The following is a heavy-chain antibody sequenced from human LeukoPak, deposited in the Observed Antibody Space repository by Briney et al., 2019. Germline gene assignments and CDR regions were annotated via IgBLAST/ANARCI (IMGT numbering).Heavy chain of an antibody. D-gene: IGHD5-24*01. J-gene: IGHJ6*02. CDR1: GFTFSSYA. CDR2: ISYDGSNK. V-gene: IGHV3-30-3*01. CDR3: AGDRDGPLGHYYYYGMDV. Sequence: GGSLRLSCAASGFTFSSYAMHWVRQAPGKGLEWVAVISYDGSNKYYADSVKGQFTISRDNSKNTLCLQMNSLRAEDTAVYYCAGDRDGPLGHYYYYGMDVWGQGTTVTVSS.